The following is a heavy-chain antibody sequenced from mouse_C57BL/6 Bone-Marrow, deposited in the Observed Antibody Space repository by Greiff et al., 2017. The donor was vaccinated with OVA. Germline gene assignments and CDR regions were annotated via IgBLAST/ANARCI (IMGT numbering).Heavy chain of an antibody. Sequence: QVQLKESGAELVRPGASVTLSCKASGYTFTDYEMHWVKQTPVHGLEWIGAIDPENGGTAYNQKFKGKAILTADKSSRTAYMELRTLTHEDSAVYYCTGCRAYCGQGTLVTVSA. CDR1: GYTFTDYE. J-gene: IGHJ3*01. V-gene: IGHV1-15*01. D-gene: IGHD3-1*01. CDR2: IDPENGGT. CDR3: TGCRAY.